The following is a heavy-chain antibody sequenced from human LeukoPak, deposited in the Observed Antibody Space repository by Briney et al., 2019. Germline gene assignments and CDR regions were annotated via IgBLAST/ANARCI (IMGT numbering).Heavy chain of an antibody. V-gene: IGHV3-48*04. D-gene: IGHD5-12*01. J-gene: IGHJ1*01. Sequence: GRSLRLSCVASGFTFSTYGIHWVSQAPGRGLEWVSYISSSGSTIYYADSVKGRFTISRDNAKNSLYLQMNSLRAEDTAVYYCARGGVYSGYDWGQGSLVTVSS. CDR3: ARGGVYSGYD. CDR2: ISSSGSTI. CDR1: GFTFSTYG.